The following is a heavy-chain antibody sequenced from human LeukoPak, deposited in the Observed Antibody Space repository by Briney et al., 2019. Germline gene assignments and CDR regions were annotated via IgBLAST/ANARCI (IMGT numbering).Heavy chain of an antibody. J-gene: IGHJ5*02. CDR2: IYHSGST. Sequence: SQTLSLTCTVSGGSISSGGYYWSWIRQPPGKGLEWIGYIYHSGSTYYNPSLKSRVTISVDRSKNQFSLKLSSVTAADTAVYYCARGGCSGGSCYGDWFDPWGQGTLVTVSS. CDR1: GGSISSGGYY. CDR3: ARGGCSGGSCYGDWFDP. D-gene: IGHD2-15*01. V-gene: IGHV4-30-2*01.